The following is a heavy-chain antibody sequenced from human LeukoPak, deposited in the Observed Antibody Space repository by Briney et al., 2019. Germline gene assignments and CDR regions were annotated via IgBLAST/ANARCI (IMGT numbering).Heavy chain of an antibody. CDR1: GFTFSSYA. CDR3: AASGSYYLVGPLYFDY. Sequence: PGGSLRLSCAASGFTFSSYAMSWVRQAPGKGLEWVSAISGSGGSTYYADSVKGWFTISRDNSKNTLYLQMNSLRAEDTAVYYCAASGSYYLVGPLYFDYWGQGTLVTVSS. CDR2: ISGSGGST. J-gene: IGHJ4*02. D-gene: IGHD1-26*01. V-gene: IGHV3-23*01.